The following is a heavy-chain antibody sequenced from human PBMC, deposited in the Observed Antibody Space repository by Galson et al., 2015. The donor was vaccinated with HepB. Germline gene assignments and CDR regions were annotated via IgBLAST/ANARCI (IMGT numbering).Heavy chain of an antibody. D-gene: IGHD1-1*01. Sequence: SLRLSCAASGFTFSSYAMHWVRQAPGKGLEWVAVISYDGSNKYYADSVKGRFTISRDNSKNTLYLQMNSLRAEDTAVYYCAREDWNDGGDAFDIWGQGTMVTVSS. CDR1: GFTFSSYA. V-gene: IGHV3-30-3*01. J-gene: IGHJ3*02. CDR3: AREDWNDGGDAFDI. CDR2: ISYDGSNK.